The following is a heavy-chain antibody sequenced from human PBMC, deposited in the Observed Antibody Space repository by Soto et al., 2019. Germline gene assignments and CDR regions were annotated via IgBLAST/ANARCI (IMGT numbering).Heavy chain of an antibody. D-gene: IGHD3-10*01. CDR1: GYTFTSYY. CDR3: ARGGPPMVRGVILPLGVLDV. CDR2: INPSGGST. Sequence: VASVKVSCKASGYTFTSYYMHWVRQAPGQGLEWMGIINPSGGSTSYAQKFQGRVTMTRDTSTSTVYMELSSLRSEDTAVYYCARGGPPMVRGVILPLGVLDVWGQGTTVTVSS. V-gene: IGHV1-46*01. J-gene: IGHJ6*02.